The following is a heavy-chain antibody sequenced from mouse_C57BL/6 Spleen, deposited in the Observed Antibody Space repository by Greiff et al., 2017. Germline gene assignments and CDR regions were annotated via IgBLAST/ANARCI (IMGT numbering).Heavy chain of an antibody. J-gene: IGHJ2*01. Sequence: QVQLQQPGAELVKPGASVKLSCKASGYTFTSYWMHWVKQRPGQGLEWIGMIHPNSGSTNYNEKFKSKATLTVDKSSSTAYMQLSSLTSGDSAVYYCAKDITTVVVPGYYFDYWGQGTTLTVSS. CDR2: IHPNSGST. V-gene: IGHV1-64*01. CDR3: AKDITTVVVPGYYFDY. D-gene: IGHD1-1*01. CDR1: GYTFTSYW.